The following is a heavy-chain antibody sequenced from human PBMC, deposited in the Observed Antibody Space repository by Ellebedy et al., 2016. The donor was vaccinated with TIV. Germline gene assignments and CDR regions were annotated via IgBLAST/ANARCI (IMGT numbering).Heavy chain of an antibody. CDR3: ARGFLSKWLDP. V-gene: IGHV4-38-2*02. CDR2: FFYHSGGT. CDR1: GYSISRGYY. Sequence: MPSETLSLTCSVSGYSISRGYYWGWIRQPPGKGLEWIANFFYHSGGTSYNPSLRSRATISVDMSRNQFSLELTSVTAAETAVYYCARGFLSKWLDPWGRGILVTVAS. J-gene: IGHJ5*02.